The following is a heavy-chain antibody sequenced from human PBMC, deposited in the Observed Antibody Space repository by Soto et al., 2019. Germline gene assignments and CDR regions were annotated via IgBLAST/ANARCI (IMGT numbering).Heavy chain of an antibody. CDR1: GFDFSDFH. Sequence: EGSLRLSCAGSGFDFSDFHISWVRQAPGKGLEWISYISSSRGHTDYADSVKGRFTISRDNAKSSVFLEMSDLRSDDTAVYYCAANWNFGLNFWGQGTLVTVSS. V-gene: IGHV3-11*03. D-gene: IGHD1-1*01. J-gene: IGHJ4*02. CDR2: ISSSRGHT. CDR3: AANWNFGLNF.